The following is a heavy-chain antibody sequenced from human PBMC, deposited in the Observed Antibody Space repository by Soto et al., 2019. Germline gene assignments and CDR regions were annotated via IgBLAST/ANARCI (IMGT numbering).Heavy chain of an antibody. Sequence: SETLSLTCTVSGGSISSGGYYWSWIRQHPGKGLEWIGYIYYSGSTYYNPSLKSRVTISVDTSKNQFSLKLSSVTAADTAVYYCARSIWGELSPYYFDYWGQGTLVTVSS. CDR2: IYYSGST. CDR1: GGSISSGGYY. CDR3: ARSIWGELSPYYFDY. D-gene: IGHD3-16*02. J-gene: IGHJ4*02. V-gene: IGHV4-31*03.